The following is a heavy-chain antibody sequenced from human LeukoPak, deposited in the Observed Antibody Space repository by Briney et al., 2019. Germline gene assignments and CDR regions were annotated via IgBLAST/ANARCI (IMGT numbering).Heavy chain of an antibody. V-gene: IGHV3-48*02. CDR1: GYPFSSYS. CDR3: ARDPPLIDSSGYYAFDI. D-gene: IGHD3-22*01. Sequence: GGSLRLSCVASGYPFSSYSMNWIRQAPGKGLEWVSYISVSGGVRSYADSVKGRFTISRDDARNSLYLQMNSLKDEDTAVYYCARDPPLIDSSGYYAFDIWGQGTMVTVSS. J-gene: IGHJ3*02. CDR2: ISVSGGVR.